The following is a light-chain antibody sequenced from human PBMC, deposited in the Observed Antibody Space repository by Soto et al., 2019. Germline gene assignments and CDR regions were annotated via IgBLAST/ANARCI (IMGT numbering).Light chain of an antibody. V-gene: IGLV2-14*01. Sequence: QSVLTQPASVSGSPGQSITISCTGTSSDVGGYNGVSWCLDDRVRAPKLMIXXXXXLPSGVSNRFSGSKSGNTASLTISGLQAEDEADYYCSSKRDSSTLFVFGTGTKVTVL. CDR3: SSKRDSSTLFV. J-gene: IGLJ1*01. CDR1: SSDVGGYNG. CDR2: XXX.